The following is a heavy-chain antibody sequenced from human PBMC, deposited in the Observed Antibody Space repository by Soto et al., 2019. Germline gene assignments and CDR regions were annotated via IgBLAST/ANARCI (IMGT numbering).Heavy chain of an antibody. CDR2: IIAYTDYT. CDR1: GYTFTHHG. D-gene: IGHD2-2*03. V-gene: IGHV1-18*01. CDR3: VKDRPRSTQNMDGLF. J-gene: IGHJ4*02. Sequence: QVQLVQSGAEVTKPGASVKVSCQTSGYTFTHHGISWVRQAPGRGLEWVGWIIAYTDYTDYAQKFQGRVTLTTDKPTSTAYMELRSLTSDDTAVYYCVKDRPRSTQNMDGLFWGQGTLVTVSS.